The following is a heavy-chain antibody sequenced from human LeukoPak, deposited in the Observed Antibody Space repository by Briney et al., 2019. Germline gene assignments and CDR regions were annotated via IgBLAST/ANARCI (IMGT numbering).Heavy chain of an antibody. CDR1: GGSFSGYY. V-gene: IGHV4-34*01. CDR3: ARREVETTFYYYYYMDV. Sequence: SETLSLTCAVYGGSFSGYYWSWIRQPPGKGLEWIGEIYHSGSTNSNPSLKSRVTISVDTSKNQFSLKLSSVTAADTAVYYCARREVETTFYYYYYMDVWGKGTTVTVSS. J-gene: IGHJ6*03. D-gene: IGHD2/OR15-2a*01. CDR2: IYHSGST.